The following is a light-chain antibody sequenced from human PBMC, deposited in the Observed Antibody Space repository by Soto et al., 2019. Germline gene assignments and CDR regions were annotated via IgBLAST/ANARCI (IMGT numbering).Light chain of an antibody. CDR1: QSVSTY. J-gene: IGKJ5*01. CDR3: QQRSNWPPV. CDR2: DAS. V-gene: IGKV3-11*01. Sequence: EVVMTQSPGTLSVSLGESATLSCRASQSVSTYVTYLAWYQQKPGQAPRLLIYDASNRATGIPARFSGSGSGTDFTLTISSLEPEDFAVYYCQQRSNWPPVFGGGTRLEIK.